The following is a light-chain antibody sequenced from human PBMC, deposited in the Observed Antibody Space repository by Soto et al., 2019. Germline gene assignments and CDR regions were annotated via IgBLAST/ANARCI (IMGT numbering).Light chain of an antibody. V-gene: IGLV1-44*01. Sequence: QSVLTQPHSASGTPGQRVTISCSGSSSNIGTSSVHWFQQLPGTAPKLLISTTNQRPSGVPERFSGSKSGTSASLAISGLQSEDEAVYYCAAWDDSLMGPVFGGGTKLTVL. CDR2: TTN. CDR3: AAWDDSLMGPV. CDR1: SSNIGTSS. J-gene: IGLJ3*02.